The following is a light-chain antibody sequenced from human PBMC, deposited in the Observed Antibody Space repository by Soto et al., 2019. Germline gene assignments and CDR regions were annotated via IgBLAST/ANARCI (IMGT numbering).Light chain of an antibody. CDR3: QQYNDWPPT. CDR2: VTS. CDR1: QGVRGN. J-gene: IGKJ1*01. V-gene: IGKV3-15*01. Sequence: EIVMTQSPATVSVSPGERATLSCRASQGVRGNLAWYQQKPGQVPRLLIYVTSTRAAGVPARFSGSASGTEFTLTISSLQSEDFAVYYCQQYNDWPPTFGQGTKVDIK.